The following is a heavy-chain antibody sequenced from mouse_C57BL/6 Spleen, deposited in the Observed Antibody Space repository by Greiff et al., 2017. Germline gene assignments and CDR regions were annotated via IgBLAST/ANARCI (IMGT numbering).Heavy chain of an antibody. V-gene: IGHV1-18*01. CDR3: ARTIYYSNYDYFDY. CDR2: INPNNGGT. Sequence: EVKLMESGPELVKPGASVKIPCKASGYTFTDYNMDWVKQSHGKSLEWIGDINPNNGGTIYNQKFKGKATLTVDKSSSTAYMELRSLTSEDTAVYYCARTIYYSNYDYFDYWGQGTTLTVSS. CDR1: GYTFTDYN. D-gene: IGHD2-5*01. J-gene: IGHJ2*01.